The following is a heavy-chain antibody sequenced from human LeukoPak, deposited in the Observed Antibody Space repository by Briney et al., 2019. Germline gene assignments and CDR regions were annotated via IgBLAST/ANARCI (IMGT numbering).Heavy chain of an antibody. CDR2: IKSKSAGI. CDR1: GFMFDDYA. V-gene: IGHV3-9*01. Sequence: GGSLRLSCTASGFMFDDYAMHWVRQVPGKGLEWVSGIKSKSAGIAYADAVKGRFTISRDNAKNSLYLQMNSLRAEDTAVYYCAKGSVAGRQRAPPKEWFDPWGQGTLVTVSS. D-gene: IGHD6-6*01. J-gene: IGHJ5*02. CDR3: AKGSVAGRQRAPPKEWFDP.